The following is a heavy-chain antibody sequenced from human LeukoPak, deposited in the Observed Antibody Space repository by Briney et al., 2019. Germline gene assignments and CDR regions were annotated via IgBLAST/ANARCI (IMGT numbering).Heavy chain of an antibody. D-gene: IGHD6-19*01. V-gene: IGHV3-11*01. CDR1: GFAFSDYN. CDR3: ARRIAGDGSHAFDI. J-gene: IGHJ3*02. Sequence: PGGSLRLSCAASGFAFSDYNMGWMRQAPGKGLEWVSYTRNSDNNMFYADSVKGRFTISRDNAKYSVYLQMNSLRAEDTAVYYCARRIAGDGSHAFDIWGQGTMVTVSS. CDR2: TRNSDNNM.